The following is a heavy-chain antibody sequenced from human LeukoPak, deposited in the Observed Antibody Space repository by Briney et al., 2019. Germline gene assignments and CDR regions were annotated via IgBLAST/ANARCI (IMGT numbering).Heavy chain of an antibody. J-gene: IGHJ4*02. CDR1: GYSISSGYY. D-gene: IGHD3-16*02. CDR3: AREGREYIAIGVD. CDR2: ISHSGSP. V-gene: IGHV4-38-2*02. Sequence: PSETLSLTCTVSGYSISSGYYWGWFRQTPGRGLEWIASISHSGSPYYNPSLKSRVTISEDLSRNVFSLTLNSVTAADAAVYYCAREGREYIAIGVDWGQGALVTVSS.